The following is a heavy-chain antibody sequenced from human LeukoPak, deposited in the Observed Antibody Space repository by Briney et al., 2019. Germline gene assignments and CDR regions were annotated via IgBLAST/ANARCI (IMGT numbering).Heavy chain of an antibody. CDR2: LSWNSGTI. V-gene: IGHV3-9*01. Sequence: SRGSLRLSCTASGFSFDDYGKHWVRQAPGKGLEWVSGLSWNSGTIGYADFVKGRFTISRDSAKNCLYLQMNSLRPEDTAFYYCAKGRGASLYDGFDIWGQGTLVTVS. CDR1: GFSFDDYG. CDR3: AKGRGASLYDGFDI. J-gene: IGHJ3*02. D-gene: IGHD4/OR15-4a*01.